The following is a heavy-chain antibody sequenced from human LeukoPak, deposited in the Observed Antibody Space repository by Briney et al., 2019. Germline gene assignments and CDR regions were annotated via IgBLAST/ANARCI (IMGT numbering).Heavy chain of an antibody. CDR1: GFTFSNYA. D-gene: IGHD3-9*01. Sequence: GASLRLSCAASGFTFSNYAMSWVRQAPGKGLERVSAIVGSGRNTYYADSVKGRFTISRDNPENTLYLQMNSLRADDTAVYYCAMWGDYDILTGYYDSDYWGQGTLVTVSS. CDR3: AMWGDYDILTGYYDSDY. J-gene: IGHJ4*02. CDR2: IVGSGRNT. V-gene: IGHV3-23*01.